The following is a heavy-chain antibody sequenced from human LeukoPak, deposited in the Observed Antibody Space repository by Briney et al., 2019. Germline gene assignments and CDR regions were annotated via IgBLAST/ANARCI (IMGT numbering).Heavy chain of an antibody. CDR1: GFTFSSSV. J-gene: IGHJ4*02. Sequence: PGGSLRLSCAASGFTFSSSVMSWVRQAPGKGLEWVSGISGSGGSTYYADSVKGRSTISRDSSKNTLFLQMNSLRAEDTAVYYCAKTYYYDSRGSYYFAYWGQGTLVTVSS. CDR2: ISGSGGST. V-gene: IGHV3-23*01. D-gene: IGHD3-22*01. CDR3: AKTYYYDSRGSYYFAY.